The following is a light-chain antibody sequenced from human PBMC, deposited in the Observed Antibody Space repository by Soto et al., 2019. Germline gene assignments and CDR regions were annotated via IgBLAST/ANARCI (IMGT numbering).Light chain of an antibody. CDR2: GAS. CDR1: QSVSSIY. Sequence: EIVLTQSPGTLSLSPGERATLSGMASQSVSSIYLAWYQQKPGQAPRLLIYGASSRATGIPDRFSGSGSGTDFTLTISRLEPEDFAVYYCQQYGSSPRTFGQGTKVDI. V-gene: IGKV3-20*01. J-gene: IGKJ1*01. CDR3: QQYGSSPRT.